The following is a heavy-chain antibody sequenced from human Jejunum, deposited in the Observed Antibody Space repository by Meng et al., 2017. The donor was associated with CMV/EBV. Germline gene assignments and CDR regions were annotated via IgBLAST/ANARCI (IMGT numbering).Heavy chain of an antibody. V-gene: IGHV3-23*03. Sequence: FTFRTFARGWVRQAPGKGLEWVSSIYYGGGATHYPDSVKGRFTISRDTSENTLYLQMSSLRVDDTALYYCAKGVTSGSTYRAFEILGQGTKVTVSS. CDR3: AKGVTSGSTYRAFEI. CDR2: IYYGGGAT. CDR1: FTFRTFA. J-gene: IGHJ3*02. D-gene: IGHD3-22*01.